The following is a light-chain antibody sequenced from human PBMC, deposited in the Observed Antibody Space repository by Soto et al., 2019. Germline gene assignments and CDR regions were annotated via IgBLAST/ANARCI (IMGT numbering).Light chain of an antibody. CDR2: DVS. CDR3: CSYAGPSPYV. Sequence: QSVLTQPPSVSGSPGQSVTISCTGTSSDVGDYDYVSWYLQHPGTAPKLLISDVSRRHSGVPDRFSGSKSGNTASLTISGLQVDDEGDYYCCSYAGPSPYVFGTGTKLTVL. J-gene: IGLJ1*01. CDR1: SSDVGDYDY. V-gene: IGLV2-11*01.